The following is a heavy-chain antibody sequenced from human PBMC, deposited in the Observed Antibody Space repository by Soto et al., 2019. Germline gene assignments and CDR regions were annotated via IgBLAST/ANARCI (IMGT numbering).Heavy chain of an antibody. V-gene: IGHV3-21*01. CDR2: ISSSSSYI. D-gene: IGHD1-1*01. CDR1: GLTFSSYS. J-gene: IGHJ3*02. Sequence: GGSLRLSCAASGLTFSSYSMNWVRQAPGKGLEWVSSISSSSSYIYYADSVKGRFTISRDNAKNSLYLQMNSLRAEDTAVYYCAKATGIDAFDIWGQGTMVTVSS. CDR3: AKATGIDAFDI.